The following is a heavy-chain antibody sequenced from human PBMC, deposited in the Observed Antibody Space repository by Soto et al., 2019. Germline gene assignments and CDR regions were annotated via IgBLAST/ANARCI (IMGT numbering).Heavy chain of an antibody. V-gene: IGHV3-23*01. CDR3: AKGRGGSGSLPPRVDF. D-gene: IGHD3-10*01. Sequence: EVQLLESGGGLVQPGGSLRLSCAASGFTFNNYAMTWVRQAPGKGLEWVSAISGGGDTTSYADSVKGRFTVSRDGSKNALYLQMSSLRAEDTALYYCAKGRGGSGSLPPRVDFWGHGTLVTVSS. CDR2: ISGGGDTT. CDR1: GFTFNNYA. J-gene: IGHJ4*01.